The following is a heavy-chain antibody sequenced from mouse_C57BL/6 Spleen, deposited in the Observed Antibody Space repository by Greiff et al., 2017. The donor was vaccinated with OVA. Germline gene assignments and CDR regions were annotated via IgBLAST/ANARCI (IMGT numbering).Heavy chain of an antibody. CDR3: APGGGLFDY. J-gene: IGHJ2*01. Sequence: LVESGAELARPGASVKLSCKASGYTFTSYGISWVKQRTGQGLEWIGEIYPRSGNTYYNEKFKGKATLTADKSSSTAYMELRSLTSEDSAVYFCAPGGGLFDYWGQGTTLTVSS. CDR2: IYPRSGNT. V-gene: IGHV1-81*01. CDR1: GYTFTSYG.